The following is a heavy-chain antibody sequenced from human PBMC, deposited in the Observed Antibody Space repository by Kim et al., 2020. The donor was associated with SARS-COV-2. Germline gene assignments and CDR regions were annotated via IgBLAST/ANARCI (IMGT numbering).Heavy chain of an antibody. CDR3: AKTPPRSGYYYYYGMDV. D-gene: IGHD6-25*01. J-gene: IGHJ6*02. V-gene: IGHV3-9*01. CDR2: ISWNSGSI. CDR1: GFTFGDYA. Sequence: GGSLRLSCAASGFTFGDYAMHWVRQAPGKGLEWVSGISWNSGSIGYADSVKGRFTISRDNAKNSLYLQMNSLRAEDTALYYCAKTPPRSGYYYYYGMDVWGQGTTVTVSS.